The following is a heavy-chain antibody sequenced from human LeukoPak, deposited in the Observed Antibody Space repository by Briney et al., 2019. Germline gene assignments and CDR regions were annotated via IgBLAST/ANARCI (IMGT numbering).Heavy chain of an antibody. Sequence: SVKVSRKASGYTFTGYYIHWVRQAPGRGLGWVGWINPNSGGTNYAQKVQGRVTMTRDTSISTAYMELSRLRSDDTAVYYCARVGATGTTSPFDYWGQGTLVTVSS. J-gene: IGHJ4*02. D-gene: IGHD1-1*01. CDR2: INPNSGGT. CDR3: ARVGATGTTSPFDY. CDR1: GYTFTGYY. V-gene: IGHV1-2*02.